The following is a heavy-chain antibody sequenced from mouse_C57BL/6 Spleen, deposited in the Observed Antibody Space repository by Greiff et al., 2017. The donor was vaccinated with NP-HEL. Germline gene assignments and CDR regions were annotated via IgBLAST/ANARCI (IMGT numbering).Heavy chain of an antibody. D-gene: IGHD1-1*01. CDR2: INPGSGGT. CDR1: GYAFTNYL. CDR3: AREHYCGSRGFAY. Sequence: QVQLQQSGAELVRPGTSVKVSCKASGYAFTNYLIEWVKQRPGQGLEWIGVINPGSGGTNYNEKFKGKATLTADKSSSTAYMQLSSLTSEDSAVYFCAREHYCGSRGFAYWGQGTLVTVSA. V-gene: IGHV1-54*01. J-gene: IGHJ3*01.